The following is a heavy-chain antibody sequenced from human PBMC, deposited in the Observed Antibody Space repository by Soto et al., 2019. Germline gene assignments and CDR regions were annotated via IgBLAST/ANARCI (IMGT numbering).Heavy chain of an antibody. J-gene: IGHJ4*02. D-gene: IGHD4-17*01. Sequence: EVQLVESGGGLVKPGGSLRLSCAASGFNLSSHSMNWVRQAPGKGLEWVSSISSTSSYIYYADSVRGRFTISRDNAKNSLYLQMNSLRVEDTAMYYCARVEWVTAVTTVDYWGQGTLVTVSS. CDR3: ARVEWVTAVTTVDY. CDR1: GFNLSSHS. V-gene: IGHV3-21*02. CDR2: ISSTSSYI.